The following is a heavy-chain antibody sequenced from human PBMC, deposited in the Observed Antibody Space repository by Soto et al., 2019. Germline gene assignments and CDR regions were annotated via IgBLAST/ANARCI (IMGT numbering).Heavy chain of an antibody. CDR1: GGTFSSYA. V-gene: IGHV1-69*01. J-gene: IGHJ6*02. CDR2: IIPIFGTA. CDR3: AGGWKVSNHYYYYGRDV. D-gene: IGHD4-4*01. Sequence: QVQLVQSGAEVKKPGSSVKVSCKASGGTFSSYAISWVRQAPRQGLQWMGGIIPIFGTANYAQKFQGRVTITAEESTSTAYMEGSSLRAEDTAVYYCAGGWKVSNHYYYYGRDVWGQGTTVTVSS.